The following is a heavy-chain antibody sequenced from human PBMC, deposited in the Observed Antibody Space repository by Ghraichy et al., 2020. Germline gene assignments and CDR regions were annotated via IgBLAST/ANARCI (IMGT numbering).Heavy chain of an antibody. CDR1: GFTFGDYA. V-gene: IGHV3-49*03. J-gene: IGHJ3*02. CDR2: IRSKAYGGTT. CDR3: TREGGDSSGYHDAFDI. D-gene: IGHD3-22*01. Sequence: GESLNISCTASGFTFGDYAMSWFRQAPGKGLEWVGFIRSKAYGGTTEYAASVKGRFTISRDDSKSIAYLQMNSLKTEDTAVYYCTREGGDSSGYHDAFDIWGQGTMVTVSS.